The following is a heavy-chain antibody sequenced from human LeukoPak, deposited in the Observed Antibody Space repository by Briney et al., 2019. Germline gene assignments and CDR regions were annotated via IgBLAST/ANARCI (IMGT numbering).Heavy chain of an antibody. D-gene: IGHD3-10*01. CDR1: GFAFNTYA. Sequence: PGRSLRLSCAASGFAFNTYAMHWVRQAPGQGLEWVALIWHDGSHKFYSNSVRGQFTISRDNSKNTVSLQMNNLRPEDTAVYYWAREIFGSGSYPDCWGQGTLVTVS. J-gene: IGHJ4*02. CDR2: IWHDGSHK. CDR3: AREIFGSGSYPDC. V-gene: IGHV3-33*01.